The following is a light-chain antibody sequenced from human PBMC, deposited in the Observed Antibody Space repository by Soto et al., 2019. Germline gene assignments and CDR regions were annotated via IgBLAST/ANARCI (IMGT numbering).Light chain of an antibody. J-gene: IGKJ4*01. CDR3: QQYIRWPLT. CDR1: QDVSSN. Sequence: EMVVTQSPATLSVSPGERATLSCRASQDVSSNLAWYQQKTGQAPSLLSYGASTRATGTPARFSGSGSGTEFTLTSRRLQSEDYAVYFCQQYIRWPLTFGGGTKVEI. V-gene: IGKV3-15*01. CDR2: GAS.